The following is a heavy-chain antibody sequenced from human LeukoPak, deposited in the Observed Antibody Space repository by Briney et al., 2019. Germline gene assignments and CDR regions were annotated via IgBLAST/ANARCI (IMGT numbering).Heavy chain of an antibody. CDR1: GFTFSSYA. CDR2: ISGSGGST. D-gene: IGHD3-16*02. V-gene: IGHV3-23*01. Sequence: PGGSLRLSCAASGFTFSSYAMSWVRQAPGKGLEWVSAISGSGGSTYYAGSVKGRFTISRDNSKNTLYLQMNSLRAEDTAVYYCAITFGGVIAMGLDYWGQGTLVTVSS. J-gene: IGHJ4*02. CDR3: AITFGGVIAMGLDY.